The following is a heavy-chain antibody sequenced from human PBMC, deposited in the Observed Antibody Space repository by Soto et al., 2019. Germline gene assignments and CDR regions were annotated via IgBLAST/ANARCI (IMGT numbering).Heavy chain of an antibody. Sequence: QVQLQQSGPGLVKPSQTLSLTCAISGDSVSTNSATCDWIRQSPSRGLEWLGRTYYRSKWYNDYAVSVKGRITINPDTSNNQLSLQLNSVTPDDTAVYYCARLIGNSWLDSWGQGTLVTVSS. CDR1: GDSVSTNSAT. D-gene: IGHD2-8*01. V-gene: IGHV6-1*01. CDR3: ARLIGNSWLDS. J-gene: IGHJ5*01. CDR2: TYYRSKWYN.